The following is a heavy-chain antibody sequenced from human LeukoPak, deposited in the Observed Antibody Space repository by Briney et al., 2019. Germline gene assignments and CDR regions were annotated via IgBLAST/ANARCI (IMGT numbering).Heavy chain of an antibody. CDR1: GGSISSSSYY. D-gene: IGHD2-15*01. CDR2: IYYSGST. Sequence: KPSETLSLTCTVSGGSISSSSYYWGWIRLPPGKGLEWIGSIYYSGSTYYNPSHKSRVTISVDTSKNQFSLKLSSVTAADTAVYYCASHSLGYCSGGSCYQVYWGQGTLVTVSS. J-gene: IGHJ4*02. V-gene: IGHV4-39*01. CDR3: ASHSLGYCSGGSCYQVY.